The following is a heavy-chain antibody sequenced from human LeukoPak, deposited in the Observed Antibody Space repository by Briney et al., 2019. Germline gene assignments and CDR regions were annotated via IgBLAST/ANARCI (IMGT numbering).Heavy chain of an antibody. Sequence: SETLSLTCTVSGGSISSYYWSWIRQPPGKGLEWIGSIYYSGSTYYNPSLKCRVTISVDTSKNQFSLKLSSVTAADTAVYYCARGSLVDSLDYWGQGTLVTVSS. CDR3: ARGSLVDSLDY. D-gene: IGHD2-8*02. CDR1: GGSISSYY. CDR2: IYYSGST. V-gene: IGHV4-59*12. J-gene: IGHJ4*02.